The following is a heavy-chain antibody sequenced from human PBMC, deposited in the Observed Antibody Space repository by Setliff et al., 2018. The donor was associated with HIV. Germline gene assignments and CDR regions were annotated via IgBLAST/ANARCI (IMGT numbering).Heavy chain of an antibody. CDR1: GGSISSHY. Sequence: ASETLSLTCTVSGGSISSHYWSWIRQPPGKGLEWIGSIYYSGSTNYNPSLKSRVTISVDTSKNQFSLKLSSVTAADTAVYYCARARGGYCSSTSCTWNWFDPWG. CDR3: ARARGGYCSSTSCTWNWFDP. J-gene: IGHJ5*02. D-gene: IGHD2-2*01. CDR2: IYYSGST. V-gene: IGHV4-59*11.